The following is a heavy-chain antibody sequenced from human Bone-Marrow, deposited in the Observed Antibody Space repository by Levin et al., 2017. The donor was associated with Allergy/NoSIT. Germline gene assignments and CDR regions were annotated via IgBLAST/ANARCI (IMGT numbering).Heavy chain of an antibody. J-gene: IGHJ4*02. CDR2: ISSSGNTI. CDR3: ARDGDSSGWFYFDY. D-gene: IGHD6-19*01. Sequence: LSGGSLRLSCAASGFTFSNYEMNWVRQAPGKGVEWVSYISSSGNTIYYADSVKGRFTISRDNAKNSLYLQMSSLRAEDTAVYYCARDGDSSGWFYFDYWGQGTLVTVSS. V-gene: IGHV3-48*03. CDR1: GFTFSNYE.